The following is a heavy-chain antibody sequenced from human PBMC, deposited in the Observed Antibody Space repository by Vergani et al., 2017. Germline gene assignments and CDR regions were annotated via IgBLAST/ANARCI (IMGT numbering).Heavy chain of an antibody. J-gene: IGHJ5*02. V-gene: IGHV3-11*01. CDR1: GFIFSYYN. D-gene: IGHD1/OR15-1a*01. CDR3: GRKQSPASLMDKPIDI. Sequence: QVQLVASGGGLVRPGGSLRLSCAASGFIFSYYNMTWIRQTPGKGLEWLAHISDGGETKMYAESLKGRFTVSRDNTKYLLILQMKTLKVDDTATYYCGRKQSPASLMDKPIDIWGQGTLVTVSS. CDR2: ISDGGETK.